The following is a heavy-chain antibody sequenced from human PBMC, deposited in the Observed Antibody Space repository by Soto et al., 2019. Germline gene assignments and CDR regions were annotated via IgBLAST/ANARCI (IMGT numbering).Heavy chain of an antibody. J-gene: IGHJ5*02. V-gene: IGHV4-31*03. CDR3: ARSRERWFDP. Sequence: SETLSLTCTVSGGSISSGGYYWSWIRQHPGKGLEWIGYIYYSGSTYYNPSLKSRVTISVDTSKNQFPLKLSSVTAADTAVYYCARSRERWFDPWGQGTLVTVSS. D-gene: IGHD1-26*01. CDR2: IYYSGST. CDR1: GGSISSGGYY.